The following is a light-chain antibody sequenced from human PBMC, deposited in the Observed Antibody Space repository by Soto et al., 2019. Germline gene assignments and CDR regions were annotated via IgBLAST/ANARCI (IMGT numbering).Light chain of an antibody. CDR2: YDD. CDR3: AAWDGSLNGVV. CDR1: SSSIGDNA. J-gene: IGLJ3*02. V-gene: IGLV1-36*01. Sequence: QSVLTQPPSVSASPGQRVTISCSGSSSSIGDNAVSWYQQFPGKAPKLLISYDDVGPSGVSDRFSGSKSGTSSSLAISGLQSDDEADYYCAAWDGSLNGVVFGGGTKLPVL.